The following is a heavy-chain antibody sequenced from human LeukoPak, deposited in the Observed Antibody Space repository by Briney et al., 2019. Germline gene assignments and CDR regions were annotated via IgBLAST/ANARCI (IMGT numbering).Heavy chain of an antibody. D-gene: IGHD6-13*01. CDR2: MDYSGST. CDR1: GDSISSSSYY. J-gene: IGHJ5*02. Sequence: SQTLSLTCTVSGDSISSSSYYWGWIPQPPGEGLEWIGSMDYSGSTYYNPSLKSRVTISGDTSKNQFSLKLSSVTAADTAVYYCARGTYSSSWYLNRKWFDPWGQETLVTVSS. V-gene: IGHV4-39*07. CDR3: ARGTYSSSWYLNRKWFDP.